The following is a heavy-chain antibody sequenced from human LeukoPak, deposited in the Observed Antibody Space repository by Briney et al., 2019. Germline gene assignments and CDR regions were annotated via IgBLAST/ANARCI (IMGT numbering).Heavy chain of an antibody. Sequence: PGGSLRLSCEASGFTFSNACMSWVRQAPGKGLEWVSAISGSGGSTYYADSVKGRFTISRDNSKNTLYLQMNSLRAEDTAVYYCASLWFGELFSPDVWGKGTTVTISS. V-gene: IGHV3-23*01. CDR1: GFTFSNAC. D-gene: IGHD3-10*01. J-gene: IGHJ6*04. CDR3: ASLWFGELFSPDV. CDR2: ISGSGGST.